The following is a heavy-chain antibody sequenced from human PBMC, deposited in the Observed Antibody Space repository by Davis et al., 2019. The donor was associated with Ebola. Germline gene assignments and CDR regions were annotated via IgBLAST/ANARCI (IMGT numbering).Heavy chain of an antibody. CDR1: GFTFSNYW. V-gene: IGHV3-7*01. Sequence: PGGSLRLSCAASGFTFSNYWMSWVRQAPGKGLEWVANIKQDGSEKYYVDSVKGRFTMSRDNAKNSLYLQMNSLRAEDTAVYYCAREYGDYVDNYYYYGMDVWGQGTTVAVSS. CDR2: IKQDGSEK. D-gene: IGHD4-17*01. CDR3: AREYGDYVDNYYYYGMDV. J-gene: IGHJ6*02.